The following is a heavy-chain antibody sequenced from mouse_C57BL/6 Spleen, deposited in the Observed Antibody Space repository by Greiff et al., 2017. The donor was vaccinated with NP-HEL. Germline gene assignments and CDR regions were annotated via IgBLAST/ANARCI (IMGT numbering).Heavy chain of an antibody. D-gene: IGHD2-4*01. CDR1: GFTFSDYG. CDR3: ATHDYGFFAY. J-gene: IGHJ3*01. V-gene: IGHV5-17*01. Sequence: EVQLVESGGGLVKPGGSLKLSCAASGFTFSDYGMHWVRQAPEKGLEWVAYISSGSSTIYYADTVKGRFTISRDNAKNTLFLQMTSLRSEDTAMYYCATHDYGFFAYWGQGTLVTVSA. CDR2: ISSGSSTI.